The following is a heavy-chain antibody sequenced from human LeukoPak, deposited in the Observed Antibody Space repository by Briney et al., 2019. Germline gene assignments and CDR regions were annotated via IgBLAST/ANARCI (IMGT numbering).Heavy chain of an antibody. CDR1: GFACSTNW. CDR3: AKDSMAWGPHGAFDI. D-gene: IGHD3-16*01. Sequence: GGSLRLSCAASGFACSTNWMHWVLQAPGKVLVWVSHISTDARTITYADFVKGRFTISRDNAKNSLYLQMNSLKPEDTALYYCAKDSMAWGPHGAFDIWGQGTMVTVSS. CDR2: ISTDARTI. V-gene: IGHV3-74*01. J-gene: IGHJ3*02.